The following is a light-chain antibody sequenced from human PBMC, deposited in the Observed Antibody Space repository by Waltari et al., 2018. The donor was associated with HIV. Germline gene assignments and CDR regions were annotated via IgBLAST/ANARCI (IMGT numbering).Light chain of an antibody. Sequence: QSVLTQPPSASGTPGQRVTISCSGSSFNIGSNTVSWYQQLPGKAPKLLIDGTNPRPSGVPDRFSGSKSGTSGSLAVSGLQSEDEADYSCAAWDDSLNGYVFGTGTKVTVL. CDR1: SFNIGSNT. CDR2: GTN. V-gene: IGLV1-44*01. J-gene: IGLJ1*01. CDR3: AAWDDSLNGYV.